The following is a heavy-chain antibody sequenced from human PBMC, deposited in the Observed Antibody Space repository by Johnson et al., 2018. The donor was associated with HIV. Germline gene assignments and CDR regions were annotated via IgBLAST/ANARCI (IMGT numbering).Heavy chain of an antibody. J-gene: IGHJ3*02. D-gene: IGHD6-6*01. CDR3: ARERLVGYSNSAGAFDI. Sequence: QVQLLESGGGVVQPGRSLRLSCAASGFTFSSYAMHWVRQAPGKGLEWVAVISCDGSYKYYADSVKGRFTISRDNSKNPLYLQMNSLRAEDTAVYYCARERLVGYSNSAGAFDIWGQGTMVTVSS. CDR2: ISCDGSYK. CDR1: GFTFSSYA. V-gene: IGHV3-30-3*01.